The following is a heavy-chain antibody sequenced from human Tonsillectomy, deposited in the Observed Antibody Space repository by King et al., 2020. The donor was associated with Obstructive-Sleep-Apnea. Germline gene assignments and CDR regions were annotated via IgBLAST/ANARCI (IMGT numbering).Heavy chain of an antibody. CDR3: ARDSCGGDCYPFGDAFDI. D-gene: IGHD2-21*02. CDR2: IYYSGST. J-gene: IGHJ3*02. V-gene: IGHV4-31*03. Sequence: VQLQESGPGLVKPSQTLSLTCNVSGGSITSGSHYWSWIRQHPGKGLEWVGYIYYSGSTYYNPSLKSRVTISVDTSKNQFSRKLTSVTAADTAVYYCARDSCGGDCYPFGDAFDIWGQGTMVTVSS. CDR1: GGSITSGSHY.